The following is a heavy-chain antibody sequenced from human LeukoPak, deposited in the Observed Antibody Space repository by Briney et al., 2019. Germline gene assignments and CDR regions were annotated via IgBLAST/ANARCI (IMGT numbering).Heavy chain of an antibody. CDR3: AKASVVAPAADKFDY. J-gene: IGHJ4*02. CDR1: GFTFSSYA. Sequence: PGGSLRLSCAASGFTFSSYAMSWVRQAPGKGLEWVSAISGSGGSTYYADSVKGRFTISRDNSKNTLYLQMNSLRAEDTAVYYCAKASVVAPAADKFDYWGQGTLVTVSS. D-gene: IGHD2-2*01. CDR2: ISGSGGST. V-gene: IGHV3-23*01.